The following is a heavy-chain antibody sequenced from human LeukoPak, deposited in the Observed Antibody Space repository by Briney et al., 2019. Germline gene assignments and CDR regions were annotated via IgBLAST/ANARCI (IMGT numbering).Heavy chain of an antibody. D-gene: IGHD2-2*01. J-gene: IGHJ6*04. CDR3: AKAPADYCSSTSSSDV. CDR2: ISGSGGTT. V-gene: IGHV3-23*01. Sequence: SGGSLRLSRAASGFTFSSYAMSWVRQTPAMGLEWVSAISGSGGTTYYADSLKGRFTISRDNSKNTLYLQMNSLRAEDTAVYYCAKAPADYCSSTSSSDVWGKGTTVTVSS. CDR1: GFTFSSYA.